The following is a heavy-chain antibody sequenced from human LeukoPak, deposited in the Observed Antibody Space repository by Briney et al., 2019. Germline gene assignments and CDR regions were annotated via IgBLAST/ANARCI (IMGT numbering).Heavy chain of an antibody. CDR2: ISWNSGSI. V-gene: IGHV3-9*01. J-gene: IGHJ4*02. D-gene: IGHD5-18*01. CDR1: GFTFDDYA. CDR3: AKDYTAMVRGPDY. Sequence: GGSLRLSCAASGFTFDDYAMHWVRQAPGKGLVWVSGISWNSGSIGYADSVKGRFTISRDNAKNSLYLQMNSLRAEDTALYYCAKDYTAMVRGPDYWGQGTLVTVSS.